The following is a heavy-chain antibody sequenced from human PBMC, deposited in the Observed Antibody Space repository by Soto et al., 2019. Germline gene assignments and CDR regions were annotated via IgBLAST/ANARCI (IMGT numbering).Heavy chain of an antibody. Sequence: PSETLSLTCTVSGGSISSGGYYWSWIRQHPGKGLEWIGYIYYSGSTYYNPSLKSRVTISVDTSKNQFSLKLSSVTAADTAVYYCARGFRVTGTTPYYYYGMDVWGQGTTVTVSS. J-gene: IGHJ6*02. CDR1: GGSISSGGYY. CDR2: IYYSGST. D-gene: IGHD1-20*01. V-gene: IGHV4-31*03. CDR3: ARGFRVTGTTPYYYYGMDV.